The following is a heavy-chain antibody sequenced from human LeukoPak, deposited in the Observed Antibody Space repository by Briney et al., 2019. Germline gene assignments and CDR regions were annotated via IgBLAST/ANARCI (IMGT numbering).Heavy chain of an antibody. CDR1: GGSFSGYY. CDR3: ARVGYCSSSSCPEYFQH. D-gene: IGHD2-2*01. J-gene: IGHJ1*01. CDR2: INHSGST. Sequence: PSETLSLTCAVYGGSFSGYYWSWIRQPPGKGLEWVGEINHSGSTNYNPSLKSRVTISVDTSKDQFSLKLSSVTAADTAVYYCARVGYCSSSSCPEYFQHWGQGTLVTVSS. V-gene: IGHV4-34*01.